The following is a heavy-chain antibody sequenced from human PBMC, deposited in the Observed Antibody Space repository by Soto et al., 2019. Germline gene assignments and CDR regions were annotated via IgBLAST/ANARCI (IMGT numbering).Heavy chain of an antibody. CDR2: ISTYNGNT. V-gene: IGHV1-18*01. J-gene: IGHJ5*02. CDR3: ARGFRVAATRWWFDP. Sequence: QVQLVQSGAEVKKPGASVKVSCKASGYTFTSYDISWVRQAPGQGLEWMGWISTYNGNTNDAQKLQGRVTMTTDTSTSTAYMELRSLRSDDTAVYYCARGFRVAATRWWFDPWGQGTLLTVSA. CDR1: GYTFTSYD. D-gene: IGHD2-15*01.